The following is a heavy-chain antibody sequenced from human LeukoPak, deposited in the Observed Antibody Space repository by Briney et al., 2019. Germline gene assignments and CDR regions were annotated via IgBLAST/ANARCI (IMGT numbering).Heavy chain of an antibody. CDR2: IFVGSGNT. Sequence: ASVKVSCKASGFXFGSSPIQWVRQARGQRLEWIGWIFVGSGNTNYAQKFQERATFTRDMSTSTAYMELSRLRSGVTAVYYCASGSGWYSPDYWGQGTLVTVSS. J-gene: IGHJ4*02. D-gene: IGHD6-19*01. CDR1: GFXFGSSP. CDR3: ASGSGWYSPDY. V-gene: IGHV1-58*02.